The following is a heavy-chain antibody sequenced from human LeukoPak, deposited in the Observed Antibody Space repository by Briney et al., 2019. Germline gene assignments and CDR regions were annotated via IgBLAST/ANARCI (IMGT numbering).Heavy chain of an antibody. Sequence: GGSLRLSCAASGFSVSSNYMNWVRQAPGKGLEWVSVIYSGGNTYYADAVKGRFTISRDNSKNTLYLQMNSLRAEDTAVYYCVRGGLQYFDSWGQGTLVTVSS. D-gene: IGHD2-15*01. CDR2: IYSGGNT. V-gene: IGHV3-66*01. CDR3: VRGGLQYFDS. J-gene: IGHJ4*02. CDR1: GFSVSSNY.